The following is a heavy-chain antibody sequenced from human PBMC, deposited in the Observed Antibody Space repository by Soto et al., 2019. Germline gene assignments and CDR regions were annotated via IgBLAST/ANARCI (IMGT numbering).Heavy chain of an antibody. CDR2: IVVGSGNT. D-gene: IGHD5-12*01. J-gene: IGHJ4*02. CDR3: ASRKLIGTYSGYDYYYDD. CDR1: GFTFTSSS. V-gene: IGHV1-58*02. Sequence: ASVKVSCKASGFTFTSSSMQWVRQARGQRLEWIGWIVVGSGNTNYAQKLQERVTITRDMSTSTAYMELSSLRSEDTAVYYCASRKLIGTYSGYDYYYDDWGQGTLVTVSS.